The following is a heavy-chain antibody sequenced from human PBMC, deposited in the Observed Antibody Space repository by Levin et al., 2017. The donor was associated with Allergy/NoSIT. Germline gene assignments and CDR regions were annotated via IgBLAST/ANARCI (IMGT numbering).Heavy chain of an antibody. J-gene: IGHJ4*02. CDR1: GYSFTSYW. D-gene: IGHD4-23*01. V-gene: IGHV5-51*01. Sequence: GESLKISCQASGYSFTSYWFGWVRQRPGKGLEWMGLIFPSDSDTRVSPSFQGQFIISVDKSISTAYLQWSSLKVSHSAMYYCGRRDSDGSNSFDDWGQGTLVTVSS. CDR2: IFPSDSDT. CDR3: GRRDSDGSNSFDD.